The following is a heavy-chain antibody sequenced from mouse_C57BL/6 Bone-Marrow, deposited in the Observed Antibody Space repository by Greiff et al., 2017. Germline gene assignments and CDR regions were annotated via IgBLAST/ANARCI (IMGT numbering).Heavy chain of an antibody. Sequence: QVQLQQSGAELMKPGASVKLSCKATGYTFTGYWIEWVKQRPGHGLEWIGEILPGSGSTNYNEKFKGKATFTADTSSNTAYMQLSSLTTEDSAIYYCAREKDYYGSSYPYWYFDVWGTGTTVTVSS. D-gene: IGHD1-1*01. J-gene: IGHJ1*03. CDR3: AREKDYYGSSYPYWYFDV. CDR1: GYTFTGYW. CDR2: ILPGSGST. V-gene: IGHV1-9*01.